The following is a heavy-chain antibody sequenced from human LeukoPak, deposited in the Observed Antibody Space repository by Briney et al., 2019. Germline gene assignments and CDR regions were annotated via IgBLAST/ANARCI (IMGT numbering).Heavy chain of an antibody. CDR2: ITSSGTYI. J-gene: IGHJ4*02. D-gene: IGHD1-26*01. Sequence: GGSLRLSCAASGFTFNNYNMNWVRQAPGKALEWVSSITSSGTYIFYADSVKGRFTISRDNAKNSLYLQINSLGPEDTAVYFCARHGSDGPVDYWGQGTLVTVSS. CDR3: ARHGSDGPVDY. V-gene: IGHV3-21*01. CDR1: GFTFNNYN.